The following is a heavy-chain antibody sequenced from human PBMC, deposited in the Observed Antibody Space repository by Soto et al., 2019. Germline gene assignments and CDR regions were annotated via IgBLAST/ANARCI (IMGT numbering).Heavy chain of an antibody. CDR2: ISAYNGNT. J-gene: IGHJ6*02. D-gene: IGHD6-13*01. CDR1: GYTFTSYG. Sequence: ASVKVSCKASGYTFTSYGISWVRQAPGQGLEWMGWISAYNGNTNYAQKLQGRVTMTTDTSTSTAYMELRSLRSEDTAVYYCAKAGGSSWYSPSLLISYGMDVWGQGTTVTVSS. V-gene: IGHV1-18*01. CDR3: AKAGGSSWYSPSLLISYGMDV.